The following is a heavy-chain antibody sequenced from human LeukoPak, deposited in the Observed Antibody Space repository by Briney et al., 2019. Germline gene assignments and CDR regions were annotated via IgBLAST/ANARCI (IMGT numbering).Heavy chain of an antibody. J-gene: IGHJ4*02. CDR3: ARGGVLWFGELSYYFDY. CDR2: INHSGST. V-gene: IGHV4-34*01. Sequence: PSETLSLTCAVYGGSFSGYYWSWIRQPPGKGLEWIGEINHSGSTNYNPSLKSRVTISLDTSKNQFSLKLSSVTAADTAVYYCARGGVLWFGELSYYFDYWGQGTLVTVSS. CDR1: GGSFSGYY. D-gene: IGHD3-10*01.